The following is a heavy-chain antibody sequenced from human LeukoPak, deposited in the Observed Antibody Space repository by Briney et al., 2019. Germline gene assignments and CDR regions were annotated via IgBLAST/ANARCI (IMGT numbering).Heavy chain of an antibody. Sequence: GASVKVSCKASGYTFTSYGISWVRQAPGQGLEWMGWISAYNGNTNYAQKLQGRVTMTTDTSTSTAYMELRSLRSDDTAVYYCARDPGRYSNYVEWFDPWGQGTLVTVSS. D-gene: IGHD4-11*01. CDR3: ARDPGRYSNYVEWFDP. J-gene: IGHJ5*02. V-gene: IGHV1-18*01. CDR1: GYTFTSYG. CDR2: ISAYNGNT.